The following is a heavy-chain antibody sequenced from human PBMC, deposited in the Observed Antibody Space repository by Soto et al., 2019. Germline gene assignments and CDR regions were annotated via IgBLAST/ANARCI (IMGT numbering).Heavy chain of an antibody. CDR3: AGVDVCSYYYRSGSYYKSYLGMDV. V-gene: IGHV1-69*13. CDR2: IIPIFGTA. D-gene: IGHD3-10*01. Sequence: ASVKVSCKASGGTFGSYAISWVRQAPGQGLEWMGGIIPIFGTANYAQKFQGRVTITADESTSTAYMELSSLRSEDTAVYYCAGVDVCSYYYRSGSYYKSYLGMDVWGQGTTVTVSS. CDR1: GGTFGSYA. J-gene: IGHJ6*02.